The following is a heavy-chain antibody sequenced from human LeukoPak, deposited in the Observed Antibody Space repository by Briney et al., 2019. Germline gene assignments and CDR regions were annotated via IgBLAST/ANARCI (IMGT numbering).Heavy chain of an antibody. CDR2: IIPIFGTA. CDR1: GGTFSSYA. CDR3: ARDFCGGDCYSRSTYMDV. J-gene: IGHJ6*04. Sequence: HRASVKVSCKASGGTFSSYAISWVRQAPGQGLEWMGGIIPIFGTANYAQKFQGRVTITTDESTSTAYMELSSLRSEDTAVYYCARDFCGGDCYSRSTYMDVWGKGTTVTVSS. V-gene: IGHV1-69*05. D-gene: IGHD2-21*02.